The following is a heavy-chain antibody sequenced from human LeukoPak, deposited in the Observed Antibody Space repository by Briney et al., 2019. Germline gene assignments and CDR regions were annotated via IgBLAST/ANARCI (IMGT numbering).Heavy chain of an antibody. Sequence: GESLKISCKGSGYSFTSYWIGWVRQMPGKGLEWMGIIYPGDFDTRYSPSFQGQVTISADKSISTAYLQWSSLKASDTAMYYCARRSGSAVAYFDYWGQGTLVTVSP. CDR3: ARRSGSAVAYFDY. CDR2: IYPGDFDT. D-gene: IGHD6-19*01. CDR1: GYSFTSYW. V-gene: IGHV5-51*01. J-gene: IGHJ4*02.